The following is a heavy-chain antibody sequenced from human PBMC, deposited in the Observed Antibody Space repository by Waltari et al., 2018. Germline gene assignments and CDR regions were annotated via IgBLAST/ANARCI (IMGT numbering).Heavy chain of an antibody. J-gene: IGHJ6*02. Sequence: QVQLVQSGAEVKKPGASVKVSCTASGYTFTSYSMHWVRQAPGQGLEWMGISNPSGGSTSYAQKFQGRVTMTRDTSTSTVYMELSSLRSEDTAVYYCASQNPPYYYYGMDVWGQGTTVTVSS. V-gene: IGHV1-46*01. CDR2: SNPSGGST. CDR1: GYTFTSYS. CDR3: ASQNPPYYYYGMDV.